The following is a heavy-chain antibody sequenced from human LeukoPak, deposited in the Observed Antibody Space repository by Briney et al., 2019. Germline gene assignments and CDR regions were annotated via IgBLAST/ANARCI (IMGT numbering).Heavy chain of an antibody. J-gene: IGHJ4*02. CDR1: GFTFSSYG. CDR2: IRFDGTNK. Sequence: GGSRRLSCAVAGFTFSSYGMHWVRQAPGKVLEWVAFIRFDGTNKYYADSVKGRFTISRDNPKNTLYLQMNSLRAEDTAVYSCAKSRVAANDFDYWGQGTLVTVSS. V-gene: IGHV3-30*02. D-gene: IGHD2-21*01. CDR3: AKSRVAANDFDY.